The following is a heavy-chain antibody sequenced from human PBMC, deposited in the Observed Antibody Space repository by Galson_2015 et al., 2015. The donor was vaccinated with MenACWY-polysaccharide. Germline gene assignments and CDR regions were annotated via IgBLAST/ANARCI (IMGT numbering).Heavy chain of an antibody. CDR2: INSGSSI. CDR1: GFTFSSYS. V-gene: IGHV3-48*01. Sequence: SLRLSCAASGFTFSSYSMNWVRQAPGKGLEWISHINSGSSIDYGDSVKGRFTISRDNAKNSLYLQMDRLRAEDTAVYYCARDAQRGYSGCDCCFDYWGQGTLVTVSS. D-gene: IGHD5-12*01. CDR3: ARDAQRGYSGCDCCFDY. J-gene: IGHJ4*02.